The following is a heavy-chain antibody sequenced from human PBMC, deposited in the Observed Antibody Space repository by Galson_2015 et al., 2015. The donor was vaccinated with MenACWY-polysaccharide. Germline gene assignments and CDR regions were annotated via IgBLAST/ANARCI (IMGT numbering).Heavy chain of an antibody. CDR2: IFHSGTT. CDR1: DYSIRSGYF. Sequence: SETLSLTCAVSDYSIRSGYFWGWIRQPPGKGLEWIASIFHSGTTYYNPSLKSRVTISVDTSKNQFSLKLSSVTAADTAVYYCARVEKYSGSFYILYWDQGTLVTVSS. D-gene: IGHD1-26*01. V-gene: IGHV4-38-2*01. CDR3: ARVEKYSGSFYILY. J-gene: IGHJ4*02.